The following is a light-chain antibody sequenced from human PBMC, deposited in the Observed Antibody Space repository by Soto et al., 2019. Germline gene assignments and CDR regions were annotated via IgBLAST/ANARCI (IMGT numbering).Light chain of an antibody. CDR2: EVS. CDR3: SSYTSSSTYV. Sequence: QSALTQPASVSGSPGQSITISCTGTSSDVGGYNYVSWYQQHPGKAPKLMIYEVSNRPSGVSNRFSGPKSGNTASLTISGLQAEDEADHYCSSYTSSSTYVFGTGTKLTVL. V-gene: IGLV2-14*01. J-gene: IGLJ1*01. CDR1: SSDVGGYNY.